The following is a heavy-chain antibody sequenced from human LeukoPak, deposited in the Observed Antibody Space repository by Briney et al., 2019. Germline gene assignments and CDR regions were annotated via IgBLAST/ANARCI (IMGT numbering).Heavy chain of an antibody. CDR3: ARGREQDSAFDI. D-gene: IGHD2-15*01. V-gene: IGHV1-8*01. CDR1: GYTFTSYD. Sequence: ASVKVSCKASGYTFTSYDINWVRQATEQGLEWMGWMNPNSGNTGYAQKFQGRVTMTRNTSISTAYMELSSLRSEDTAVYYCARGREQDSAFDIWGQGTVVTVSS. J-gene: IGHJ3*02. CDR2: MNPNSGNT.